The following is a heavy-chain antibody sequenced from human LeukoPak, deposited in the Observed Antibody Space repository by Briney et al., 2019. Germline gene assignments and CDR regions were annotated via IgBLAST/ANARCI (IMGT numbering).Heavy chain of an antibody. J-gene: IGHJ5*02. Sequence: SGGSLRLSCAASGFTFSSYGMHWVRQAPGKGLEWVAVIWYDGSNKYYADSVKGRFTISRDNSKNTLYLQMNSLRAEDTAVYYCARDRRAYYYDSEGIDPWGQGTLVTVSS. CDR2: IWYDGSNK. V-gene: IGHV3-33*01. CDR1: GFTFSSYG. D-gene: IGHD3-22*01. CDR3: ARDRRAYYYDSEGIDP.